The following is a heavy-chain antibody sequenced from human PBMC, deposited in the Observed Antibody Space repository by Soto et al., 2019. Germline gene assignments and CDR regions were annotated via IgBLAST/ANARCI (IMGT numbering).Heavy chain of an antibody. CDR3: ARLSAVRGVIHY. CDR1: VASISGGRSYS. D-gene: IGHD3-10*01. CDR2: IYYSGAT. Sequence: QVQLEESGPGLVRPRETLTLTCTVSVASISGGRSYSWGWIRQPPGKGLKWIGTIYYSGATYYSPALPGRVSISVDTSKNHFSLMMNSLTAADTAVYFCARLSAVRGVIHYWGQGTLVAVSS. J-gene: IGHJ4*02. V-gene: IGHV4-39*02.